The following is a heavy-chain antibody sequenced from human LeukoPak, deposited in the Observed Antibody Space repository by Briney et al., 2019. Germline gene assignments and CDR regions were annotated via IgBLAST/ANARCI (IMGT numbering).Heavy chain of an antibody. D-gene: IGHD3-3*01. J-gene: IGHJ4*02. CDR2: IYYSGST. CDR1: GGSISSYY. CDR3: ARLNYDFWSGYPQGYFDY. Sequence: SETLSLTCTVSGGSISSYYWSWIRQPPGKGLEWIGYIYYSGSTNYNPSLKSRVTISVDTSKNQFSLKLSSVTAADTAVYYCARLNYDFWSGYPQGYFDYWGQGNPGHRLL. V-gene: IGHV4-59*01.